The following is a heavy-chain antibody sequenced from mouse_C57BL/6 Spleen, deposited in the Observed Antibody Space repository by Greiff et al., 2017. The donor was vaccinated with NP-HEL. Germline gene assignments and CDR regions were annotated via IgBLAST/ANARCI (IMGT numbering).Heavy chain of an antibody. J-gene: IGHJ1*03. CDR1: GFNIKDDY. Sequence: VHVKQSGAELVRPGASVKLSCTASGFNIKDDYMHWVKQRPEQGLEWIGWIDPENGDTEYASKFQGKATITADTSSNTAYLQRSSLTSEDTAVYSCTAWDTTGYFDVWGTGTTVTVSS. V-gene: IGHV14-4*01. CDR3: TAWDTTGYFDV. D-gene: IGHD1-1*01. CDR2: IDPENGDT.